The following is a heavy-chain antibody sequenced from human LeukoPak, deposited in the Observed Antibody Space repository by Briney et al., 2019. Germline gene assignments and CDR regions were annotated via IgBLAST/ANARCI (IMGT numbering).Heavy chain of an antibody. CDR2: ISGSGAST. Sequence: VGSLRLSCVASGFTFSKYTMSWVRQAPGKGLEWVSGISGSGASTYSADFVKGRFTISRDTSKNTLYLQLNSLRAEDTAVYYCAKGGVSYTYYFDCWGQGTLVTVSS. CDR1: GFTFSKYT. D-gene: IGHD2-8*01. CDR3: AKGGVSYTYYFDC. V-gene: IGHV3-23*01. J-gene: IGHJ4*02.